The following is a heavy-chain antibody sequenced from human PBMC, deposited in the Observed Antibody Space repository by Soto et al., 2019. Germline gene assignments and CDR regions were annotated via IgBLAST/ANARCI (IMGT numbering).Heavy chain of an antibody. J-gene: IGHJ3*02. V-gene: IGHV5-51*01. Sequence: HGESLKISCKGSGYSFTSYWIGWVRQMPGKGLEWMGIIYPGDSDTRYSPSFQGQVTISADKSISTAYLQWSSLKASDTAMYYCARLPSSSSWSDAFDIWGQGTMVTIPS. D-gene: IGHD6-13*01. CDR2: IYPGDSDT. CDR3: ARLPSSSSWSDAFDI. CDR1: GYSFTSYW.